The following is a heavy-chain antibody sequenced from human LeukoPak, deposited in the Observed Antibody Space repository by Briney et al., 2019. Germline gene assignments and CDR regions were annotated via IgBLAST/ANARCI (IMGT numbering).Heavy chain of an antibody. J-gene: IGHJ4*02. CDR3: AKIPKGGYFDY. D-gene: IGHD2-2*01. V-gene: IGHV3-74*01. CDR1: GFTFSSYW. CDR2: INSDGSST. Sequence: GGSLRLSCAASGFTFSSYWMHWVRQAPGKGLVWVSRINSDGSSTSYADSVKGRFTISRDSSKNTLSLQMNSLRAEDTAVYYCAKIPKGGYFDYWGQGTLVTVSS.